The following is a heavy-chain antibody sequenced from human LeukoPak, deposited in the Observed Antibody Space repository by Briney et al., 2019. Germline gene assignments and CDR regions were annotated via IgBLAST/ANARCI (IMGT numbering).Heavy chain of an antibody. CDR3: ASGSYRYLAFDI. Sequence: GGSLRLSCAASGFTFSSYSMNWVRQAPGKGLEWVSDISSSGSTIKYADSVKGRFTISRDNAKNSLYLQMNSLRAEDTAVYYCASGSYRYLAFDIWGQGTMVTVSA. J-gene: IGHJ3*02. V-gene: IGHV3-48*04. CDR2: ISSSGSTI. D-gene: IGHD3-16*02. CDR1: GFTFSSYS.